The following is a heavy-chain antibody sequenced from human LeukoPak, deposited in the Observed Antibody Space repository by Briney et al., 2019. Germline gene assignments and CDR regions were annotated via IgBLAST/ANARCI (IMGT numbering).Heavy chain of an antibody. CDR2: ISYDGSNK. Sequence: GGSLRLSCAASGFTFSSYAMHWVRQAPGKGLEWVAVISYDGSNKYYADSVKGRFTISRDNSKNTLYLQMNSLGAEDTAVYYCARDLSSGYYFDYWGQGTLVTVSS. V-gene: IGHV3-30*01. D-gene: IGHD3-22*01. J-gene: IGHJ4*02. CDR1: GFTFSSYA. CDR3: ARDLSSGYYFDY.